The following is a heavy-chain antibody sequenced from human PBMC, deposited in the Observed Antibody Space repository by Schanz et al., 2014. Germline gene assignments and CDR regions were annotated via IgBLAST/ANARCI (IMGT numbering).Heavy chain of an antibody. D-gene: IGHD2-15*01. CDR2: VNPGGGST. CDR3: ARGSLAGYVALLMAANDY. Sequence: QVHLEQSGPEVKKPGASVKLSCRASGYPFTNYYIHWVRQAPGKGLEWMGIVNPGGGSTSVAQRFQTRVTLTRDTSTGTAYLGLTRLRFEDTAVYYCARGSLAGYVALLMAANDYWGQGTLLTVSS. CDR1: GYPFTNYY. J-gene: IGHJ4*02. V-gene: IGHV1-46*01.